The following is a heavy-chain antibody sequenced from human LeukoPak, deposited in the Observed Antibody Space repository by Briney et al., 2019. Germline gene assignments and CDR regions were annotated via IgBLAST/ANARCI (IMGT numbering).Heavy chain of an antibody. CDR1: GYTFTSYY. V-gene: IGHV1-46*01. CDR2: INPSGDDT. J-gene: IGHJ3*02. Sequence: ASVKVSCKASGYTFTSYYMHWARQAPGQGLEWMGIINPSGDDTSYAQKFRGRVTMTSDTSTSTVYMDLSSLTSEDTAVYYCARDVSDAFDIWGQGTMVTVSS. CDR3: ARDVSDAFDI.